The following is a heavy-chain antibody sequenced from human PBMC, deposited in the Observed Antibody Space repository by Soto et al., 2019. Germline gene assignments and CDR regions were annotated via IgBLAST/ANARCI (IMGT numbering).Heavy chain of an antibody. D-gene: IGHD6-19*01. V-gene: IGHV1-3*01. Sequence: ASVKVSCTASGFTFTSYAMHWVRQAPGQRLEWMGWINAGNGNTKYSQKFQGRVSITRDTSASTAYMELSSLRSEDTAVYYCARASSGWYSGSDYWGQGTLVTVSS. CDR1: GFTFTSYA. CDR2: INAGNGNT. J-gene: IGHJ4*02. CDR3: ARASSGWYSGSDY.